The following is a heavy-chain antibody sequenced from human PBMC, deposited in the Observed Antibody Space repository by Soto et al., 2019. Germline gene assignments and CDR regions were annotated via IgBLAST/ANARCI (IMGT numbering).Heavy chain of an antibody. Sequence: GGSLRLSCAASGFTVSSNYMSWVRQAPGKGLEWVSVIYSGGSTYYADSVKGRFTISRDNSKNTLYLQMNSVRAEDTAVYYCARAGPKRKGSSWYLDYWGQGTLVTVSS. J-gene: IGHJ4*02. V-gene: IGHV3-66*01. D-gene: IGHD6-13*01. CDR2: IYSGGST. CDR1: GFTVSSNY. CDR3: ARAGPKRKGSSWYLDY.